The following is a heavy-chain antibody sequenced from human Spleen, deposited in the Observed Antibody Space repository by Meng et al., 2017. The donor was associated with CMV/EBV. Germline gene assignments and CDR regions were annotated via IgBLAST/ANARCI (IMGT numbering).Heavy chain of an antibody. J-gene: IGHJ4*02. CDR2: ISWNSGTI. V-gene: IGHV3-9*01. Sequence: SLKISCAASGFTFDDYAMHWVRQAPGKGLEWVSRISWNSGTIDYADSVKGRFTISRDNDKNSLHLQVNSLRAEDTALYYCVRESDAYGHPVFDCWGQGTLVTVSS. D-gene: IGHD4-17*01. CDR3: VRESDAYGHPVFDC. CDR1: GFTFDDYA.